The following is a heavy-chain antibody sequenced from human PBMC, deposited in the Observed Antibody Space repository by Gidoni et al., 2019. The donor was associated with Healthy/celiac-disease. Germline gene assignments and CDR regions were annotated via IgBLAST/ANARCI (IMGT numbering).Heavy chain of an antibody. V-gene: IGHV1-24*01. Sequence: QVQLVQSGAEVKKPGASVKVSCKVSGYTLTQLSMHWVRQAPGKGLEWMGVFDPEDGETIYAQKFQGRVTMTEDTSTDTADMERSSLRSEDTAVYYCATDFLRYSYGPAGMDVWGQGTTVTVSS. CDR2: FDPEDGET. CDR3: ATDFLRYSYGPAGMDV. J-gene: IGHJ6*02. CDR1: GYTLTQLS. D-gene: IGHD5-18*01.